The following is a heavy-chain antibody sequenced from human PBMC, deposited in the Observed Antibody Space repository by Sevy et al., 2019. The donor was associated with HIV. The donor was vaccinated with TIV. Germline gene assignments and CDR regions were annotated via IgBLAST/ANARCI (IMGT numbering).Heavy chain of an antibody. V-gene: IGHV3-30*18. D-gene: IGHD3-16*01. Sequence: GGSLRLSCVASGFTFSTYDMHWVRQAPGKGLEWVAIISYDGSYRYYADSVRGRFSMSRDNSKNTMYLQMNGLSMEDTAVYYCAKNRPPGGSFFSRHGMDVWGRGTTVTVSS. CDR1: GFTFSTYD. J-gene: IGHJ6*02. CDR2: ISYDGSYR. CDR3: AKNRPPGGSFFSRHGMDV.